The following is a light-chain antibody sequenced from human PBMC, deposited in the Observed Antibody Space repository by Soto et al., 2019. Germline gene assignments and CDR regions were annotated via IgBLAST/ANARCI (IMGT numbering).Light chain of an antibody. CDR1: QSVSSSY. CDR3: QQYGNLPWT. J-gene: IGKJ1*01. Sequence: EIVLTQSPGTLSLSPGERATLSCRASQSVSSSYLAWYQQKPGQAPRLLINGASSRATGIPDRFSGSGSGTDFTLTISRLEPEDFAVYYCQQYGNLPWTFGQGTKVDIK. V-gene: IGKV3-20*01. CDR2: GAS.